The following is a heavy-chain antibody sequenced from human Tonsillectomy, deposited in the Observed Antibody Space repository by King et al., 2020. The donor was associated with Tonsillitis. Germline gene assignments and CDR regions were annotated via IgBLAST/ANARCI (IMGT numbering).Heavy chain of an antibody. CDR1: GGSITSTNW. D-gene: IGHD6-13*01. J-gene: IGHJ4*02. CDR2: IYHSGST. V-gene: IGHV4-4*02. CDR3: AREGGVAAAGTFWY. Sequence: QLQESGPGLVKPSGTLSLTCAVSGGSITSTNWWSWVRQPPGKGLEWIGEIYHSGSTNYTPSLKSRVTISLDKSKNQSSLNLRSVTAAATAVYYCAREGGVAAAGTFWYWGQGTLVTVSS.